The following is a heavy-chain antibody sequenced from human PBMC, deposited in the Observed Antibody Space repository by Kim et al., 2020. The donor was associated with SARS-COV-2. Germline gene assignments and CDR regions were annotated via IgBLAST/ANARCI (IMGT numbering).Heavy chain of an antibody. J-gene: IGHJ4*02. V-gene: IGHV3-21*01. D-gene: IGHD3-22*01. CDR3: AREGDSSGYYETYYFDY. Sequence: GGSLRLSCAASGFTFSSYSMNWVRQAPGKGLEWVSSISSSSSYIYYADSVKGRFTISRDNAKNSLYLQMNSLRAEDTAVYYCAREGDSSGYYETYYFDYWGQGTLVTVSS. CDR1: GFTFSSYS. CDR2: ISSSSSYI.